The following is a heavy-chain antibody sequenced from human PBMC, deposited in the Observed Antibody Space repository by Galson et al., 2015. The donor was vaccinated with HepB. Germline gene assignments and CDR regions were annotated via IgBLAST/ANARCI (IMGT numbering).Heavy chain of an antibody. J-gene: IGHJ4*02. CDR2: IRPYNGDT. CDR1: GHTFSRSG. V-gene: IGHV1-18*01. Sequence: SVKVSCKASGHTFSRSGINWVRQAPGQGLEWMGWIRPYNGDTHYGQNLQGRLTMTTDPSTSTAYMELRSLRSDDTAVFYCASARTEGYNIEWWSGSSDYWGQGTLVTVSS. CDR3: ASARTEGYNIEWWSGSSDY. D-gene: IGHD2-15*01.